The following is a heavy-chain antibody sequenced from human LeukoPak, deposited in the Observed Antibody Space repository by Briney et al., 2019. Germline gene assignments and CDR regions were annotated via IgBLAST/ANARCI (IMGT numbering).Heavy chain of an antibody. Sequence: PGRSLRLSCTASGFTFGDYAMSWVRQAPEKGLEWVANIKQDGSEMYYVDSVKGRFTISRDNAKNSLYLQMNNLRVGDTAVYYCARDPGRGSCFDYWGQGTLVTVSS. CDR2: IKQDGSEM. J-gene: IGHJ4*02. D-gene: IGHD2-15*01. CDR3: ARDPGRGSCFDY. CDR1: GFTFGDYA. V-gene: IGHV3-7*01.